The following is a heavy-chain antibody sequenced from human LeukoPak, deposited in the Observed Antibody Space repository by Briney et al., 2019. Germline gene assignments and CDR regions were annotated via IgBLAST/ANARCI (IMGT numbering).Heavy chain of an antibody. Sequence: PSETLSLTCTVSGGSISSGGYYWSWIRQHPGKGLEWIGYIYYSGSTYYNPSLKSRVTISVDTSKNQFSLKLSSVTAADTAVYYCARAFRSSGSHSGLTEFDPWGQGTLVTVSP. CDR3: ARAFRSSGSHSGLTEFDP. V-gene: IGHV4-31*03. J-gene: IGHJ5*02. CDR2: IYYSGST. D-gene: IGHD3-10*01. CDR1: GGSISSGGYY.